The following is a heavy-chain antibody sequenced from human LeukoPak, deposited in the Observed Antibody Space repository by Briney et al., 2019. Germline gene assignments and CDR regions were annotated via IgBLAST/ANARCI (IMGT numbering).Heavy chain of an antibody. J-gene: IGHJ4*02. D-gene: IGHD6-19*01. V-gene: IGHV1-2*02. Sequence: ASVKVSRKASGYTFTGYYMHWVRQAPGQGLEWMGWINPNSGGTNYAQKFQGRVTMTRDTSISTAYMELSRLRSDDTAVYYCARDTRYSSGWYHDYWGQGTLVTVSS. CDR2: INPNSGGT. CDR3: ARDTRYSSGWYHDY. CDR1: GYTFTGYY.